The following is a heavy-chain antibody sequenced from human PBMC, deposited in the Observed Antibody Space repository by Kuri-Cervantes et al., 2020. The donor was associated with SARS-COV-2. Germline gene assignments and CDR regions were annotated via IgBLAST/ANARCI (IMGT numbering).Heavy chain of an antibody. J-gene: IGHJ2*01. V-gene: IGHV3-23*01. CDR2: ISDAGGST. Sequence: GGSLRLSCAASGFTFSNYAMSWVRQAPGKGLEWVSTISDAGGSTYHTDSVKGRFTISRDNSKNTLYLQMNSLRAEDTAVYYCAKVLRAWYFDLWGRGTLVTVSS. CDR1: GFTFSNYA. CDR3: AKVLRAWYFDL. D-gene: IGHD3-9*01.